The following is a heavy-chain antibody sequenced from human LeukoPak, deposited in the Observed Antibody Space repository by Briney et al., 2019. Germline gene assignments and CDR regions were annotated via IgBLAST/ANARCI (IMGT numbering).Heavy chain of an antibody. CDR2: ISAYNGNT. Sequence: GASVKVSCKASGYTFTSYGISWVRQAPGQGLEWMGWISAYNGNTNYAQKLQGRVTMTTDTSTSTAYIELRSLRSDDTAVYYCAREVRYSSGWYYFDYWGQGTLVTVSS. J-gene: IGHJ4*02. V-gene: IGHV1-18*01. CDR1: GYTFTSYG. D-gene: IGHD6-19*01. CDR3: AREVRYSSGWYYFDY.